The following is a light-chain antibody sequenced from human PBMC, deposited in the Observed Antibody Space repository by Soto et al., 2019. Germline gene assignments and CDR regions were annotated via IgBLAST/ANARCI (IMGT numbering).Light chain of an antibody. CDR3: QQYNSYGT. CDR1: QSILSW. V-gene: IGKV1-5*03. J-gene: IGKJ1*01. Sequence: DIEMRKSPSTLSESVRDRDTLICGARQSILSWLAWYEQKTGNAAKLLIYTASSLESGVLSRFSGSGSGTEFTLTIRSLLPDDFATYYCQQYNSYGTFGQGTKVDI. CDR2: TAS.